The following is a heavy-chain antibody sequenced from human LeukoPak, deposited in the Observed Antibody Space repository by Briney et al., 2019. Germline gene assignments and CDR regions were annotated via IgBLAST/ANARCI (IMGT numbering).Heavy chain of an antibody. Sequence: SETLSLTCTVSGGSISSSSYYWGWIRQPPGKGLEWIGEINHSGSTNYNPSLKSRVTISVDTSKNQFSLKLSSVTAADTAVYYCAGAGPSYCSSTSCCADYWGQGTLVTVSS. CDR3: AGAGPSYCSSTSCCADY. V-gene: IGHV4-39*07. CDR1: GGSISSSSYY. CDR2: INHSGST. J-gene: IGHJ4*02. D-gene: IGHD2-2*01.